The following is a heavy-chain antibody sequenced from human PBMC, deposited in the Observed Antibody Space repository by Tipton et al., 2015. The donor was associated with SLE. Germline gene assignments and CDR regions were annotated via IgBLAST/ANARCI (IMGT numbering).Heavy chain of an antibody. CDR1: DGSISSTRYY. Sequence: TLSLTCTVSDGSISSTRYYWGWIRQPPGRGLEWIGTIYYTGNTYSNPSLKSRVTISLDTPKKQFSLKLSSVTAADTAVYYCARYYYDSSGDCLFDYWGQGTLVTVSS. J-gene: IGHJ4*02. V-gene: IGHV4-39*07. D-gene: IGHD3-22*01. CDR2: IYYTGNT. CDR3: ARYYYDSSGDCLFDY.